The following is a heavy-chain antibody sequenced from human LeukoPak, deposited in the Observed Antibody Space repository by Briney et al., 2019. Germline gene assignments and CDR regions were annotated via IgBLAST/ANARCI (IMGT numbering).Heavy chain of an antibody. J-gene: IGHJ5*02. Sequence: ASVKLSCKASGGTFSSYAISWVRQAPGQGLEWMGGIIPIFGTANYAQKFQGRVTITADESTSTAYMELSSLRSEDTAVYYCARATVYYDFWGGYYSWFDPWGQGTLVTVSS. CDR1: GGTFSSYA. D-gene: IGHD3-3*01. V-gene: IGHV1-69*13. CDR3: ARATVYYDFWGGYYSWFDP. CDR2: IIPIFGTA.